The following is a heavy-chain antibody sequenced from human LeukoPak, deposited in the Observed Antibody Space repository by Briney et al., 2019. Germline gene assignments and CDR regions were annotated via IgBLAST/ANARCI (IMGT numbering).Heavy chain of an antibody. CDR2: ISKDGRTI. CDR1: GFIFINYD. Sequence: GGSLRLSCTGSGFIFINYDIQWVRQAPGEGLEWLAYISKDGRTIFYADSVKGRFTISRDNSKSTVYLQMNSLRSEDTAIYYCARDFMWLVVHWGQGTLVTVSS. J-gene: IGHJ4*02. D-gene: IGHD5-12*01. CDR3: ARDFMWLVVH. V-gene: IGHV3-30*04.